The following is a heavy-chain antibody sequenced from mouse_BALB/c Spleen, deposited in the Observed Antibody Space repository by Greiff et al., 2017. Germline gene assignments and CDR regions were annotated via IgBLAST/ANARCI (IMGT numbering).Heavy chain of an antibody. CDR2: ISYSGST. CDR1: GYSITSDYA. D-gene: IGHD2-4*01. V-gene: IGHV3-2*02. J-gene: IGHJ3*01. CDR3: ARGGIYDYDDLPFAY. Sequence: EVKLMESGPGLVKPSQSLSLTCTVTGYSITSDYAWNWIRQFPGNKLEWMGYISYSGSTSYNPSLKSRISITRDTSKNQFFLQLNSVTTEDTATYYCARGGIYDYDDLPFAYWGQGTLVTVSA.